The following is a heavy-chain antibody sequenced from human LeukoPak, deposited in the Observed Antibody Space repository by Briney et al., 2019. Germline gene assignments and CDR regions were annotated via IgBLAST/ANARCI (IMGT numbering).Heavy chain of an antibody. CDR3: ARAEATDF. D-gene: IGHD5-12*01. J-gene: IGHJ4*02. CDR2: INPNSGGT. Sequence: ASVKVSCKASGYTFTGYYMHWVRQAPGQGLEWMGWINPNSGGTNYAQKFQGRVTMTRDTPISTAYMELTSLRSDDTAVYYCARAEATDFRGQGTLVTVSS. V-gene: IGHV1-2*02. CDR1: GYTFTGYY.